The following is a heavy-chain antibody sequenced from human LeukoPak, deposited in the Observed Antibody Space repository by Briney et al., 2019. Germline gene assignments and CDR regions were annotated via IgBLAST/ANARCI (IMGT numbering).Heavy chain of an antibody. D-gene: IGHD5-12*01. J-gene: IGHJ4*02. CDR1: GGSFSGYY. V-gene: IGHV4-34*01. CDR2: ISHSGST. Sequence: PSETLSLTCAVYGGSFSGYYWSWIRQPPGKGLEWIGEISHSGSTNYNPSLKSRVTISVDTSKNQFSLKLSSVTAADTAVYYCARGQRYSGYDYPYYFDYWGQGTLVTVSS. CDR3: ARGQRYSGYDYPYYFDY.